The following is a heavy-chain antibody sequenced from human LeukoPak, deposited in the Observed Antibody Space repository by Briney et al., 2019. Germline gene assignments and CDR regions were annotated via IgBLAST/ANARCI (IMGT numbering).Heavy chain of an antibody. CDR1: GFTFSNYW. V-gene: IGHV3-74*01. J-gene: IGHJ4*01. D-gene: IGHD3-3*01. CDR2: IKSDGSST. Sequence: GGSLRLSCAASGFTFSNYWMHWVRHAAGKGLVWLSRIKSDGSSTSYADSVTGRFTISIDNAKNTLYLQMNSLRDEDTAVYYCAKDRSGGVEDNWGQGTLVTVSS. CDR3: AKDRSGGVEDN.